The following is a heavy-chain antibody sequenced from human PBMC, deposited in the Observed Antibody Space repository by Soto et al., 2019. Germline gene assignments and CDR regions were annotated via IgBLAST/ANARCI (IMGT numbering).Heavy chain of an antibody. Sequence: SETLSLTGIVSGGAISSSRSYWGWIRQPPGMGLEWIGSIYYSGGTYYNRCLKSRVTRSVDTSKNQLSLKLTSVTASETAVYYCARHIVVVPAVLSWLDPWAQGTQVTV. CDR1: GGAISSSRSY. CDR2: IYYSGGT. V-gene: IGHV4-39*01. CDR3: ARHIVVVPAVLSWLDP. J-gene: IGHJ5*02. D-gene: IGHD2-2*01.